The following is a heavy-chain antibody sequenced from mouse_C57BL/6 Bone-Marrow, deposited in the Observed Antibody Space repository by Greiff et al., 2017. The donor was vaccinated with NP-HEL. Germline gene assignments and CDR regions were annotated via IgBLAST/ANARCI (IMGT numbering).Heavy chain of an antibody. CDR2: INPNNGGT. D-gene: IGHD2-3*01. J-gene: IGHJ4*01. CDR3: ARSWGPSIAMDY. V-gene: IGHV1-18*01. CDR1: GYTFTDYN. Sequence: VQLQQSGPELVKPGASVKIPCKASGYTFTDYNMDWVKQSHGKSLEWIGDINPNNGGTIYNQKFKGKATLTVDKSSSTAYLELRSLTSEDTAVYYCARSWGPSIAMDYWGQGTSVTVSS.